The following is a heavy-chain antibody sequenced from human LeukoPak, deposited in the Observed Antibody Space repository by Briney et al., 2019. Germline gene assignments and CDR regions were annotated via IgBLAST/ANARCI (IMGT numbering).Heavy chain of an antibody. Sequence: PGRSLRLSCAASGFTFKDFAMHWVRQGPGRGLEWVSGITSNGNSIGYADSVKGRFSISRDNVDNSLYLQLNSLRAEDTAVYYCAKGRYYDTTGYRSESWGQGTLVTVSS. D-gene: IGHD3-22*01. CDR1: GFTFKDFA. CDR3: AKGRYYDTTGYRSES. J-gene: IGHJ5*02. CDR2: ITSNGNSI. V-gene: IGHV3-9*01.